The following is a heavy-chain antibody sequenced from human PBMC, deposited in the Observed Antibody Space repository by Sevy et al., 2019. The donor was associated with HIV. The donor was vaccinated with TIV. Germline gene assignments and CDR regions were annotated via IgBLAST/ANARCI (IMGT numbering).Heavy chain of an antibody. CDR1: GFTFSSYE. CDR3: ARVFASYSSSSSYYFDY. Sequence: GGSLRLSYAASGFTFSSYEMNWVRQAPGKGLEWVSYISSSGSTIYYADSVKGRFTISRDNAKNSLYLQMNSLRAEDTAVYYCARVFASYSSSSSYYFDYWGQGTLVTVSS. V-gene: IGHV3-48*03. J-gene: IGHJ4*02. CDR2: ISSSGSTI. D-gene: IGHD6-6*01.